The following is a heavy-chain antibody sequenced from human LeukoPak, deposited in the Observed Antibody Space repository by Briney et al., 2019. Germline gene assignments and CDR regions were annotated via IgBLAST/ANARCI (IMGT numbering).Heavy chain of an antibody. CDR1: GGSISSYY. CDR3: ARVPMGGYYDSSGYYWYFDL. D-gene: IGHD3-22*01. V-gene: IGHV4-59*01. J-gene: IGHJ2*01. CDR2: IYYSGST. Sequence: PSETLSLTCTVSGGSISSYYWSWIRQPPGKGLEWIGYIYYSGSTNYNPSLKSRVTISVDTSKNQFSLKLSSVTAADTAVYYCARVPMGGYYDSSGYYWYFDLWGRGTLVTVSS.